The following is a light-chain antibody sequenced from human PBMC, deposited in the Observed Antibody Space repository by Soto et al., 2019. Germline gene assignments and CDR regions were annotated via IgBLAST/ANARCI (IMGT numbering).Light chain of an antibody. CDR1: QSLVH. CDR2: WAS. V-gene: IGKV4-1*01. Sequence: DIVMTPSPDSLAVSLGERATIHCKSSQSLVHFAWYQQKPGQPPKLLIYWASTRESGVPDRCSGSGSGTDFPTTISRLQDEVVAVYCCQHNYTTPVTFGQGTKVEIK. CDR3: QHNYTTPVT. J-gene: IGKJ1*01.